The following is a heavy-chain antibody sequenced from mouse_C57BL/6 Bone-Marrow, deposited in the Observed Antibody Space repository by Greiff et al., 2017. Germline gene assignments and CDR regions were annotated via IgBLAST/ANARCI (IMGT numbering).Heavy chain of an antibody. D-gene: IGHD1-1*01. CDR3: ARDRNYGRFAY. CDR1: GFTFSSYA. V-gene: IGHV5-4*01. CDR2: ISDGGSYT. J-gene: IGHJ3*01. Sequence: DVKLQESGGGLVKPGGSLKLSCAASGFTFSSYAMSWVRQTPEKRLEWVATISDGGSYTYYPDNVKGRFIISRDNAKNNLYLQMSHLKSEDTAMYYCARDRNYGRFAYWGQGTLVTVSA.